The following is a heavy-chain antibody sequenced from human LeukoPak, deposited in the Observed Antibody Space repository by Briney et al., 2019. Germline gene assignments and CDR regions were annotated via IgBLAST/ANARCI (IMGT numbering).Heavy chain of an antibody. CDR3: ATQPCTGSNCYLGH. CDR1: GFTFTTYW. Sequence: SGGSLRLSCAASGFTFTTYWMHWVRQAPGKGLVWVSHINSDGSITSYADSVKGRFTISRDNAKNTLYLQMNSLRAEDTAVYFCATQPCTGSNCYLGHWGQGTLVTVSS. J-gene: IGHJ4*02. V-gene: IGHV3-74*01. CDR2: INSDGSIT. D-gene: IGHD2-8*02.